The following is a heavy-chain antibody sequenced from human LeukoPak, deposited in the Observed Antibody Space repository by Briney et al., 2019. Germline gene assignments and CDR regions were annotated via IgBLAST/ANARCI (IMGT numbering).Heavy chain of an antibody. V-gene: IGHV3-30*02. Sequence: GGSLRLSCAASGVTFSTYCMQWVRQAPGTGLEWVAFIRNDGSTEYYTYSVKGRSTTPRDNSKNTLYLKMNSLRAEDTAVYYCEKTGNFGGDDYWGQGTLVTVSS. CDR1: GVTFSTYC. CDR2: IRNDGSTE. CDR3: EKTGNFGGDDY. D-gene: IGHD3-10*01. J-gene: IGHJ4*02.